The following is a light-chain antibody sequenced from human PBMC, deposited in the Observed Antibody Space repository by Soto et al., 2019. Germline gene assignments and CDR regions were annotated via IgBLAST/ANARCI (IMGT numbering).Light chain of an antibody. Sequence: DIQMTQSASSLSAYLGARVTITCRASQSISSSLNWYQQTPGKAPKLLIYAASNLQSGVPSRFSGSGSGTEFTLTISSLHPDDFASYYCQQYSRDSTFGQGTKVDIK. CDR2: AAS. V-gene: IGKV1-39*01. CDR1: QSISSS. CDR3: QQYSRDST. J-gene: IGKJ1*01.